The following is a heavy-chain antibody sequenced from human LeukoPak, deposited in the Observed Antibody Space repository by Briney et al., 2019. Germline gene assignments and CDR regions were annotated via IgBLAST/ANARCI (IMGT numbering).Heavy chain of an antibody. J-gene: IGHJ4*02. CDR3: ASAPDCYNYNDH. Sequence: SETLSLTCAVYGGSFSDYYWSWIRQPPGKGLEWIGEINHSGSTNYNPSLKSRVTISVDTSKNQFSLKLSSVTAADTAVYYCASAPDCYNYNDHWGQGTLVTVSS. CDR1: GGSFSDYY. CDR2: INHSGST. V-gene: IGHV4-34*01. D-gene: IGHD5-24*01.